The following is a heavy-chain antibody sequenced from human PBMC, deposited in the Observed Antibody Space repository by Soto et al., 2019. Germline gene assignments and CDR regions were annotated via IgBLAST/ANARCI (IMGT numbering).Heavy chain of an antibody. J-gene: IGHJ3*02. D-gene: IGHD2-2*01. CDR1: GFTFDDYA. V-gene: IGHV3-9*01. CDR2: ISWNSGSI. Sequence: GGSLRLSCAASGFTFDDYAMHWVRQAPGKGLEWVSGISWNSGSIGYADSVKGRFTISRDNAKNSLYLQMNSLRAEDTALYYCAKAIRELVVVPAAMWPRAFDIWGQGTMVTVSS. CDR3: AKAIRELVVVPAAMWPRAFDI.